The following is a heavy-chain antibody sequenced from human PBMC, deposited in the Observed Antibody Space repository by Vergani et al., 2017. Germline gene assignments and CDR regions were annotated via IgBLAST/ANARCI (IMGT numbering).Heavy chain of an antibody. D-gene: IGHD3-22*01. V-gene: IGHV3-21*01. J-gene: IGHJ4*02. CDR2: ISSSSSYI. Sequence: EVQLVESGGGLVKPGGSLRLSCAASGFTFSSYSMNWVRQAPGKGLEWVSSISSSSSYIYYADSVKGRFTISRDNAKNSLYLQMNSLRAEDTAVYYCARDQVHYDSSGYYCAFDYWGQGTLVTVSS. CDR3: ARDQVHYDSSGYYCAFDY. CDR1: GFTFSSYS.